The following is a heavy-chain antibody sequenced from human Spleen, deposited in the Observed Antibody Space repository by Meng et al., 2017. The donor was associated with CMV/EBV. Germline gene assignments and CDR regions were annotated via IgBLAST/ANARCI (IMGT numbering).Heavy chain of an antibody. CDR3: VKEAMDTVVMPAAIWLGDR. CDR1: GLIFSNYN. Sequence: GSLKISCAVSGLIFSNYNMNWVRQAPGKGLEWVSYISGNGNTIYYADSLKGRFTISRDNAKSSLYLQMNSLRAEDTAIYYCVKEAMDTVVMPAAIWLGDRWGQGTLVTVSS. J-gene: IGHJ4*02. D-gene: IGHD2-2*03. V-gene: IGHV3-48*03. CDR2: ISGNGNTI.